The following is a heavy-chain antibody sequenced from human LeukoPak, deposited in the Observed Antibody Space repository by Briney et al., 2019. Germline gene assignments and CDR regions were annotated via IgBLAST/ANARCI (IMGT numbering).Heavy chain of an antibody. CDR2: IYYSGKS. D-gene: IGHD2-15*01. V-gene: IGHV4-59*01. Sequence: SETLSLTCTVSGGSISGYYWSWLRQPPGKGLEWIGYIYYSGKSDYNPSLKSRVTISVDTSKNQFSLKLSSVTAADTAVYYCVRLPCSGGGCYSDYWGQGTLVTVSS. J-gene: IGHJ4*02. CDR1: GGSISGYY. CDR3: VRLPCSGGGCYSDY.